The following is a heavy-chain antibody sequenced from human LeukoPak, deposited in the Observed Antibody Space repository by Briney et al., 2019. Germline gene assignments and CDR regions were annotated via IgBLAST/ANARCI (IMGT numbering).Heavy chain of an antibody. CDR2: ILTSGST. J-gene: IGHJ4*02. CDR3: ARVRVSGSYLYYFDY. V-gene: IGHV4-4*09. CDR1: GGSISSYH. D-gene: IGHD1-26*01. Sequence: KSSETLSLTCTVSGGSISSYHWSWVRQPPGKGLEWIGYILTSGSTNYNPSLKSRLTISVDTSTNQFTLKLSSVTAADTAVYYCARVRVSGSYLYYFDYWGQGTLVTVSS.